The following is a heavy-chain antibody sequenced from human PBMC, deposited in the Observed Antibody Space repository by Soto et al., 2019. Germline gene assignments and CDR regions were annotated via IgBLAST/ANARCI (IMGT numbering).Heavy chain of an antibody. D-gene: IGHD2-21*02. J-gene: IGHJ4*02. CDR2: IIPALGRP. CDR1: GGTFNSYG. Sequence: QVQLVQSGAEVKKPGSSVKVSCKASGGTFNSYGFNWVRQAPGHGLEWLGGIIPALGRPNYAQNFQGRVTITADDSTSTAFMELSSLTYDDTAIYYCARGATPYCGGDCDFDFWGQGSLVTV. V-gene: IGHV1-69*01. CDR3: ARGATPYCGGDCDFDF.